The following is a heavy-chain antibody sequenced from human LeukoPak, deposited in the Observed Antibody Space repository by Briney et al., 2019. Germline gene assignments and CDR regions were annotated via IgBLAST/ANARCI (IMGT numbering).Heavy chain of an antibody. CDR2: ISSSSSYI. Sequence: GGSLRLSCAASGFNFITYGMIWVRQAPGKGLEWVSSISSSSSYIYYADSVKGRFTISRDNAKNSLYLQMNSLRAEDTAVYYCARTMETAMVHWGQGTLVTVSS. CDR1: GFNFITYG. V-gene: IGHV3-21*01. D-gene: IGHD5-18*01. CDR3: ARTMETAMVH. J-gene: IGHJ4*02.